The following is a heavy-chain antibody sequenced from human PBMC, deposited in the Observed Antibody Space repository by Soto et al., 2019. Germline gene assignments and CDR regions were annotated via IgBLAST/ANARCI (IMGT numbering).Heavy chain of an antibody. CDR2: IYYSGST. CDR1: GGSISSYY. CDR3: ARDRGRGVIH. J-gene: IGHJ4*02. Sequence: PSETLSLTCTVSGGSISSYYWSWIRQPPGKGLEWIGYIYYSGSTNYNPSLKSRVTISVDTSKNQFSLKLSSVTAADTAVYYCARDRGRGVIHWGQGTLVTVS. D-gene: IGHD3-10*01. V-gene: IGHV4-59*01.